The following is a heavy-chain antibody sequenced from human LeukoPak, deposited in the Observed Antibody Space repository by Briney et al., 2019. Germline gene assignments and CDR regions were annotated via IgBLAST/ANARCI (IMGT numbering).Heavy chain of an antibody. V-gene: IGHV4-59*01. CDR2: IYYSGST. J-gene: IGHJ4*02. CDR3: ARVRSVDYDSSGYYSRPEEGFDY. CDR1: GGSISSYY. D-gene: IGHD3-22*01. Sequence: PSETLSLTCTVSGGSISSYYWSWIRQPPGKGLEWIGYIYYSGSTNYNPSLKSRVTISVDTSKNQFSLKLSSVTAADTAVYYCARVRSVDYDSSGYYSRPEEGFDYWGQGTLVTVSS.